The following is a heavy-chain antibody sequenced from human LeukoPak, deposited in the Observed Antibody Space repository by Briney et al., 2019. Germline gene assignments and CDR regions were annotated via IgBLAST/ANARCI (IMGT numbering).Heavy chain of an antibody. Sequence: PGGSLRLSCAASGFTFSSYAMSWVRQAPGKGLEWVSVIYSGGSTYYADSVKGRFTISRDNSKNTLYLQMNSLRAEDTAVYYCAREPTPYGSGSYQWGQGTLVTVSS. CDR3: AREPTPYGSGSYQ. D-gene: IGHD3-10*01. J-gene: IGHJ4*02. CDR2: IYSGGST. V-gene: IGHV3-53*01. CDR1: GFTFSSYA.